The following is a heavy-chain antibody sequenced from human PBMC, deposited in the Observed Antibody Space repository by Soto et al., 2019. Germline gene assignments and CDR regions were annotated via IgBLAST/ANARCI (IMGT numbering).Heavy chain of an antibody. Sequence: PGGSLRLSCAASGFTVSSNYMSWVRQAPGKGLEWVSVIYSGGSTYYADSVKGRFTISRDNSKNTLYLQMNSLRAEDTAVYYCAREGMYYYDSSGYYYYYYGMDVWGQGTLVTVSS. V-gene: IGHV3-53*01. J-gene: IGHJ6*02. CDR1: GFTVSSNY. CDR3: AREGMYYYDSSGYYYYYYGMDV. CDR2: IYSGGST. D-gene: IGHD3-22*01.